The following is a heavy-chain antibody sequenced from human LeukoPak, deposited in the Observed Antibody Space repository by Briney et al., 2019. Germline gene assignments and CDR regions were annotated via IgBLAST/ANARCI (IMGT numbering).Heavy chain of an antibody. V-gene: IGHV3-23*01. CDR2: IIASGST. CDR3: AKARLYYYEGSGYSYFDH. Sequence: PGGSLRLSCAASGFTFSSYAMSWVRQAPGKGLEWVSAIIASGSTYYADSVKGRFTISRDNSKNTLYLQMNSLRVEDTAVYHCAKARLYYYEGSGYSYFDHWGQGTLVTVFS. CDR1: GFTFSSYA. J-gene: IGHJ4*02. D-gene: IGHD3-22*01.